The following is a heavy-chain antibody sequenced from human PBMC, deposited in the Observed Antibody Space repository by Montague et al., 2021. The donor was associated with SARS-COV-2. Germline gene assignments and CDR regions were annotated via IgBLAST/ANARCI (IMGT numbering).Heavy chain of an antibody. V-gene: IGHV4-61*01. D-gene: IGHD3-10*01. CDR1: SDSVSSGNYF. J-gene: IGHJ4*02. Sequence: SETLSLTCTVSSDSVSSGNYFWTLIRPPPGKGLEWSGYIFYTGSANYNPSLKSRVTISVDTSNNQFSLKLKSMSAADTAVYYCARVGNYLGVYWGQGILVTVSS. CDR3: ARVGNYLGVY. CDR2: IFYTGSA.